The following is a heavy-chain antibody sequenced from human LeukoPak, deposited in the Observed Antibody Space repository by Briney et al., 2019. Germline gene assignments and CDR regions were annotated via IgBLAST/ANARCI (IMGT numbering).Heavy chain of an antibody. CDR3: ARERYDYGDYVGLSVDP. V-gene: IGHV1-69*13. CDR2: IIPIFGTA. D-gene: IGHD4-17*01. Sequence: GASVKVSCKASGGTFTSYAISWVRQAPGPGLEWMGGIIPIFGTANYAQKFQGRVTITADESTSTAYMELSSLRSEDTAAYYCARERYDYGDYVGLSVDPWGQGTLVTVSS. J-gene: IGHJ5*02. CDR1: GGTFTSYA.